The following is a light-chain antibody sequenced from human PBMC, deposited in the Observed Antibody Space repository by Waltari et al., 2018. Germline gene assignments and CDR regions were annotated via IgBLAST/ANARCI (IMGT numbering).Light chain of an antibody. Sequence: DVAMTQSPLSLSVTLGQPASISCRSSQSLLSRDGNTYFNWFQQRPGQSPRRLLYKVSNRGSGVPGRVSGSGAGSGFTLRIRRVEGGGGGVYYCMQGTHWPGTFGQGTKVEIK. V-gene: IGKV2-30*01. CDR3: MQGTHWPGT. CDR1: QSLLSRDGNTY. J-gene: IGKJ1*01. CDR2: KVS.